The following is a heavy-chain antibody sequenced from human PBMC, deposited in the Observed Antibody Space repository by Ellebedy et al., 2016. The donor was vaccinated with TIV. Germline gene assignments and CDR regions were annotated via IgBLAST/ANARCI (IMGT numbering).Heavy chain of an antibody. D-gene: IGHD5-18*01. CDR1: DGSFSDYY. CDR3: ASGGYSYGYDY. CDR2: VHHSGST. V-gene: IGHV4-34*01. J-gene: IGHJ4*02. Sequence: MPSETLSLTCAVYDGSFSDYYWCWIRQSPGKGLEWIGEVHHSGSTYYNPSLKSRVTISVDTSKNQFSLKLSSVTAADTAVYYCASGGYSYGYDYWGQGTLVTVSS.